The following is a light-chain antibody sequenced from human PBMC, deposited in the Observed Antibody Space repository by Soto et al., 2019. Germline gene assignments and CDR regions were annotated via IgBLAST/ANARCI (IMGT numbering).Light chain of an antibody. CDR2: DAS. Sequence: DLQMTQSRSFLSASVGDRVTITCQVSQDISNYLNWYQQKPGKAPKLLIYDASNLETGVPSRFSGSGSGTDFTFTISSLQPEDIATYYCQQYDNLPPLTFGQGTKVDI. CDR1: QDISNY. CDR3: QQYDNLPPLT. V-gene: IGKV1-33*01. J-gene: IGKJ4*01.